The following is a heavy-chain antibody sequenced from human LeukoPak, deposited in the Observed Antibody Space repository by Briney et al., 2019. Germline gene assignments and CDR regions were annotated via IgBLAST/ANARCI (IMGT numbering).Heavy chain of an antibody. Sequence: ASVKVSCTASGYTFTGYYMHWVRQAPGQGLEWMGWINPNSGGTNYAQKFQGRVTMTRDTSISTAYMELSRLRSDDTAVYYCXXRDRDSSSNFDYWGQGTLVTVSS. CDR2: INPNSGGT. D-gene: IGHD6-6*01. CDR1: GYTFTGYY. CDR3: XXRDRDSSSNFDY. V-gene: IGHV1-2*02. J-gene: IGHJ4*02.